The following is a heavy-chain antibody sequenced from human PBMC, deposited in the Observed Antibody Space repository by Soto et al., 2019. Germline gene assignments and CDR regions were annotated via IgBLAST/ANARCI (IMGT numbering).Heavy chain of an antibody. Sequence: PGVSLIVSWAASGLNFSSYVMHWVRQATGKGLEGVAVISYDGSNKYYADSVKGRFTISRDNAKNSLYLQMNSLRAEDTAVYYCARHGLFAWGQGTLVTVSS. CDR1: GLNFSSYV. V-gene: IGHV3-30*03. D-gene: IGHD2-21*01. CDR3: ARHGLFA. J-gene: IGHJ5*02. CDR2: ISYDGSNK.